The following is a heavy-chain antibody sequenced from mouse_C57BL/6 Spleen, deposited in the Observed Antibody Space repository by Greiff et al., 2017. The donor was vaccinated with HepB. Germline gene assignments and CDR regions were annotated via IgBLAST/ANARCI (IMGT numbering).Heavy chain of an antibody. J-gene: IGHJ1*03. CDR3: AGSTMITYWYFDV. CDR2: IYPGDGDT. D-gene: IGHD2-4*01. CDR1: GYAFSSSW. Sequence: QVHVKQSGPELVKPGASVKISCKASGYAFSSSWMNWVKQRPGKGLEWIGRIYPGDGDTNYNGKFKGKATLTADKSSSTAYMQLSSLTSEDSAVYFCAGSTMITYWYFDVWGTGTTVTVSS. V-gene: IGHV1-82*01.